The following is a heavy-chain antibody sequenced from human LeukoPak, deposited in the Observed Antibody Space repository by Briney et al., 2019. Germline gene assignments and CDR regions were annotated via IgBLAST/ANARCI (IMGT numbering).Heavy chain of an antibody. CDR2: VYHSGST. CDR1: GASISSDY. J-gene: IGHJ4*02. Sequence: SETLSLTCTVSGASISSDYWNWIRQPPGKGLEWIGQVYHSGSTNYNPSLKSRVTISVDTSKNQFSLKLSSVTAADTAVYYCARAGNYYYSSGYYSHFDYWGQGTLVTVSS. D-gene: IGHD3-22*01. CDR3: ARAGNYYYSSGYYSHFDY. V-gene: IGHV4-59*01.